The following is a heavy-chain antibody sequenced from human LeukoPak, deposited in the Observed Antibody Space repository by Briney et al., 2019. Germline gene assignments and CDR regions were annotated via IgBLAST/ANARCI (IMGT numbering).Heavy chain of an antibody. V-gene: IGHV3-7*04. CDR2: IKEDGSEK. J-gene: IGHJ4*02. D-gene: IGHD6-19*01. CDR1: GFPFSSYW. CDR3: ARAGYTRGRTGH. Sequence: GALRLSCAASGFPFSSYWMTWVRQAPGNGLEWVANIKEDGSEKYYADSVKGRFTISRDNAKNSLYLQMNSLRDDDTAVYYCARAGYTRGRTGHWGQGTLVTVSS.